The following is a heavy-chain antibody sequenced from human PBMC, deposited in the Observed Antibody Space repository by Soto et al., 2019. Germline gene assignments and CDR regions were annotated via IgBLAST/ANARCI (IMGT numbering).Heavy chain of an antibody. Sequence: QLQLQESGPGLVKPSETLSLTCSVSGGSISSSSYFWGWIRQPPGKGLEWIGSIYYSGSTYNNPSLKSRVTVSVDPSKNQFSLKLSPVTAADTAVYYCARHPSDFWFDPWGQGTPVTVSS. CDR1: GGSISSSSYF. CDR2: IYYSGST. J-gene: IGHJ5*02. V-gene: IGHV4-39*01. D-gene: IGHD2-21*02. CDR3: ARHPSDFWFDP.